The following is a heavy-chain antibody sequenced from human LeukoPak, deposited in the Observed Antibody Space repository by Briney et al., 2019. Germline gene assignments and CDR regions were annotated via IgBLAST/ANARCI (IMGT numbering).Heavy chain of an antibody. D-gene: IGHD3-10*01. J-gene: IGHJ4*02. Sequence: ASVKVSCKASGYMLTSYYMHWVRQAPGQGLEWMGIINPSGGSASYAQKFQGRVTMTRDTSTSTVYMELSSLRSEDTAVYYCARAGVTLVRGVPIYFFDYWGQGTLVTVSS. CDR2: INPSGGSA. CDR1: GYMLTSYY. V-gene: IGHV1-46*01. CDR3: ARAGVTLVRGVPIYFFDY.